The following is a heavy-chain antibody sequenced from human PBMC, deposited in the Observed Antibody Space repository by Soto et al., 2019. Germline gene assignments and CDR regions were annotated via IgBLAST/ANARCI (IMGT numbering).Heavy chain of an antibody. Sequence: EVQLVESGGGLVQPGGSLRLSCAASGFTFSSYWMSWVRQAPGKGLEWVANIKEDGSEKYYVDSVKGRCTISRDNAKNSLYLQMNSLRAEDTAVYYCARDIAARPSWFDPWGQGTLVTVSS. CDR2: IKEDGSEK. V-gene: IGHV3-7*01. J-gene: IGHJ5*02. CDR3: ARDIAARPSWFDP. D-gene: IGHD6-6*01. CDR1: GFTFSSYW.